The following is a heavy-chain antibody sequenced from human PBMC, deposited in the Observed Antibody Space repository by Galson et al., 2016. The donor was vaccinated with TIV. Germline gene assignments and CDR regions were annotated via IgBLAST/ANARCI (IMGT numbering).Heavy chain of an antibody. CDR1: GGSISSYY. CDR3: ARGLIFGGFIDNWFDP. V-gene: IGHV4-4*07. CDR2: GFGNGTT. D-gene: IGHD3-16*01. Sequence: QVQLQESGPGLVEPSETLSLTCTVAGGSISSYYCSWIRRPAGTRLECMGRGFGNGTTDNTPSLKSRVTMSVDTSKNQFSLKLTSVTAADTAFYYCARGLIFGGFIDNWFDPWGQGTLVTVSS. J-gene: IGHJ5*02.